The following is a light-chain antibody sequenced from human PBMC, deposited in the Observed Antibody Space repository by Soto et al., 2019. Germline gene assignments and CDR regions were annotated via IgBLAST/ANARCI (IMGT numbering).Light chain of an antibody. CDR1: SSDVGGYDY. Sequence: QSVLTQPASVSGSPGQSITISCTGTSSDVGGYDYVSWYQQHPGKAPKLMIYDVSNRPSGVSNRFSGSKSGNTASLTISGLQAEDEADYYCSSYTSSSTLEAFGGGTKRTVL. CDR3: SSYTSSSTLEA. V-gene: IGLV2-14*01. CDR2: DVS. J-gene: IGLJ2*01.